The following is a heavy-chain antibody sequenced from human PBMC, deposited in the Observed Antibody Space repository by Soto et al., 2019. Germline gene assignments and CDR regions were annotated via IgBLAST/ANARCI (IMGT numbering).Heavy chain of an antibody. CDR1: GFTFGDYA. Sequence: PGGSLRLSCTASGFTFGDYAMSWVRQAPGKGLEWVGFIRSKAYGGTTEYAASVKGRITISRDDSKSIAYLQMNSLKTEDTAVYYCTRDPNEHIVVVTAHYYGMDVWGQGTTVTVSS. CDR3: TRDPNEHIVVVTAHYYGMDV. V-gene: IGHV3-49*04. CDR2: IRSKAYGGTT. D-gene: IGHD2-21*02. J-gene: IGHJ6*02.